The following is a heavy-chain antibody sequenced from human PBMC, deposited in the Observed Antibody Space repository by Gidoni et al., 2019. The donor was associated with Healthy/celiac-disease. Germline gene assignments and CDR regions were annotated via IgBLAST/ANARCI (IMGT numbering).Heavy chain of an antibody. Sequence: QVQLVESGGGVVQPGRSLRLSCAASEFTFSSYGLHWVRQAPGKGLEWVAVISYDGSNKYYAETVKGRFTISRDNSKNTLYLQMNSLRAEDTAVYYCAKDYSITMIVVVHLPGYWGQGTLVTVSS. CDR3: AKDYSITMIVVVHLPGY. CDR1: EFTFSSYG. CDR2: ISYDGSNK. V-gene: IGHV3-30*18. J-gene: IGHJ4*02. D-gene: IGHD3-22*01.